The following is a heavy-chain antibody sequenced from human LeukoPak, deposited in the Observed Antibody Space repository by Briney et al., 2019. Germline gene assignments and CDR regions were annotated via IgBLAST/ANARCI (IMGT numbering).Heavy chain of an antibody. CDR1: GYXFTGYY. V-gene: IGHV1-2*02. Sequence: ASVKVSCRASGYXFTGYYIHWVRQAPGQGLEWMGWINPNSGGTNYAQKFQGRVTMTRDTSISTAYMELSRLRSDDTAVYYCARDQPTRGFDLWGRGTLVTVSS. D-gene: IGHD1-14*01. CDR2: INPNSGGT. J-gene: IGHJ2*01. CDR3: ARDQPTRGFDL.